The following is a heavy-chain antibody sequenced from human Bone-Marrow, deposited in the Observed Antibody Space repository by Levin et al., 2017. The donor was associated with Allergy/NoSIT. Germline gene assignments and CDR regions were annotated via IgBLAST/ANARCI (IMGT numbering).Heavy chain of an antibody. J-gene: IGHJ4*02. Sequence: PGGSLRLSCAASGFTFSSYAMSWVRQAPGKGLEWVSAISGSGGSTYYADSVKGRFTISRDNSKNTLYLQMNSLRAEDTAVYYCAKVFGYSSSWYNFEFDYWGQGTLVTVSS. CDR3: AKVFGYSSSWYNFEFDY. D-gene: IGHD6-13*01. CDR1: GFTFSSYA. CDR2: ISGSGGST. V-gene: IGHV3-23*01.